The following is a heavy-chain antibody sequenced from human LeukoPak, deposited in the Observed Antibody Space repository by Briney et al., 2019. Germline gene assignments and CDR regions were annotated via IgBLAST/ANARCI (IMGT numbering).Heavy chain of an antibody. CDR2: IDDSGNT. CDR3: ARSDYHNSGSHTVFDAFDI. V-gene: IGHV4-59*01. CDR1: GGSISRYY. Sequence: SETLSLTCPVSGGSISRYYWSWIRRPPGKGLEWIGYIDDSGNTNYNPSLKSQVTISVDKSKNQFSLKPSFVTAADTAMYYCARSDYHNSGSHTVFDAFDIWGQGTRVTVSS. D-gene: IGHD3-10*01. J-gene: IGHJ3*02.